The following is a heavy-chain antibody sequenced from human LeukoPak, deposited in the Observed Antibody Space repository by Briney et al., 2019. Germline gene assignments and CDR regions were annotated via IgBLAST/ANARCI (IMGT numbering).Heavy chain of an antibody. Sequence: GGSLRLSCAASGFPFSGSAIHWVRQASGIGLEWLGRIRSKANSCATAYAASVNGRFTISRDDSKNTAYLQMNSLKTEDTAVYYCTSRLTPFYYYDSSVSDAFESWGQGTMVTVSS. CDR1: GFPFSGSA. CDR3: TSRLTPFYYYDSSVSDAFES. V-gene: IGHV3-73*01. J-gene: IGHJ3*02. D-gene: IGHD3-22*01. CDR2: IRSKANSCAT.